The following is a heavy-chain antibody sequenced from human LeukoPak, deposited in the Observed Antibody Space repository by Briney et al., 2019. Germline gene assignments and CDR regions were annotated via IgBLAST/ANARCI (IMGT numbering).Heavy chain of an antibody. V-gene: IGHV3-23*01. Sequence: GGSLRLSCAASGFTFSSYAMSWVRQAPGKVLEWVSAISGSGGSTYYADSVKGRFTISRENSKNTLYLEMNSLRDEDTAVYYCAKEGYCRSTSCYKVGYNWFDPWGQGTLVTVSS. CDR3: AKEGYCRSTSCYKVGYNWFDP. CDR2: ISGSGGST. D-gene: IGHD2-2*02. CDR1: GFTFSSYA. J-gene: IGHJ5*02.